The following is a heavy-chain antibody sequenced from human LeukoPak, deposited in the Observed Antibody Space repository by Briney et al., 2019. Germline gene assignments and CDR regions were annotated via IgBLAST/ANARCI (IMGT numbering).Heavy chain of an antibody. V-gene: IGHV4-39*01. J-gene: IGHJ5*02. CDR2: IYYSGST. CDR1: GASITSTNYY. D-gene: IGHD6-19*01. Sequence: SETLSLTCTVSGASITSTNYYWGWIRQPPGKGLEWIGSIYYSGSTYYNPSLKSRVTISVDTSKNQFSLKLSSVTAADTAVYYCARGNWGSGWYWFDPWGQGTLVTVSS. CDR3: ARGNWGSGWYWFDP.